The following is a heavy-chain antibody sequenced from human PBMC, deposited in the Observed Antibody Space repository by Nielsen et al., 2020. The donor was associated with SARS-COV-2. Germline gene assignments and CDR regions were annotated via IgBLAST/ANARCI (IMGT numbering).Heavy chain of an antibody. J-gene: IGHJ5*02. CDR2: IYYSGST. D-gene: IGHD1-1*01. V-gene: IGHV4-59*01. Sequence: SETLSLTYTVSGGSISSYYWSWIRQPPGKGLEWIGYIYYSGSTNYNPSLKSRVTISVDTSKNQFSLKLSSVTAADTAVYYCARTGTMSPYNWFDPWGQGTLVTVSS. CDR3: ARTGTMSPYNWFDP. CDR1: GGSISSYY.